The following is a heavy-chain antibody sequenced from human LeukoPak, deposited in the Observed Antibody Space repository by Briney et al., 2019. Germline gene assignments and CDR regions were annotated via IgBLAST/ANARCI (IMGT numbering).Heavy chain of an antibody. CDR2: ISYDGSNK. CDR1: GFTFSSYG. D-gene: IGHD3-22*01. CDR3: AKDRGPRITMIVVVIGAFDI. J-gene: IGHJ3*02. Sequence: GGSLRLSCAASGFTFSSYGMHWVRQAPGKGLEWVAVISYDGSNKYYADSVKGRFTISRDNSKNTLYLQMNSLRAEDTAVYYCAKDRGPRITMIVVVIGAFDIWGQGTMVTVSS. V-gene: IGHV3-30*18.